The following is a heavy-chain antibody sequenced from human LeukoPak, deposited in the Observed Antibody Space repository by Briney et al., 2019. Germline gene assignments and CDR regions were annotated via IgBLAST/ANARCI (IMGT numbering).Heavy chain of an antibody. J-gene: IGHJ4*02. D-gene: IGHD3-22*01. Sequence: SETLSLTRTVSGGSISSYYWSWIRQPPGKGLEWIGYIYYSGSTNYNPSLKSRVTISVDTSKNQFSLKLSSVTAADTAVYYCARAIYYYDSGGYFDWGQGTLVTVSS. V-gene: IGHV4-59*01. CDR2: IYYSGST. CDR3: ARAIYYYDSGGYFD. CDR1: GGSISSYY.